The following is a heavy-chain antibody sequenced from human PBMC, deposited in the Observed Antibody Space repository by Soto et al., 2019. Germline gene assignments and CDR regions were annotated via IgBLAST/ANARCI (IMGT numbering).Heavy chain of an antibody. Sequence: PGGSLRLSCAASGFTFSSYPMSWVRQAPGKGLEWVSGISGSGGTTYYADSVKGRFTIFRDNSKNTLSLQMNSLRAEDTAVYYCATRGTYCSSISCYWNWGQGALVTVSS. D-gene: IGHD2-2*01. V-gene: IGHV3-23*01. CDR1: GFTFSSYP. J-gene: IGHJ4*02. CDR2: ISGSGGTT. CDR3: ATRGTYCSSISCYWN.